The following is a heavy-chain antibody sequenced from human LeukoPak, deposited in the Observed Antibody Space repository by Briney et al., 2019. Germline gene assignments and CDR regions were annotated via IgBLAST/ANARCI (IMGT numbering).Heavy chain of an antibody. V-gene: IGHV3-21*01. CDR1: GFTFSSYS. CDR3: ARENCGGACYYNWFDP. J-gene: IGHJ5*02. D-gene: IGHD2-21*02. Sequence: PGGSLRLSCAASGFTFSSYSMNWVRQAPGKGLEWVSSISSSSSYIYYADSVKGRFTISRDNAKNSLYLQMNSLRAEDTAVYYCARENCGGACYYNWFDPWGQGTLVTVSS. CDR2: ISSSSSYI.